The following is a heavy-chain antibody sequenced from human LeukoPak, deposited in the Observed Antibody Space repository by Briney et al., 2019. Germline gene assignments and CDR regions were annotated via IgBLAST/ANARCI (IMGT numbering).Heavy chain of an antibody. CDR1: GYTFTHYV. CDR3: ARDGPTAFDY. Sequence: ASLKVSCKTSGYTFTHYVISWVRQAPGQGLEWMGRISPYNGNTKYAQKLQGRVTMTTDTSTSTAYMELRSLRSDDTAVYYCARDGPTAFDYWGQGTLVTVSS. CDR2: ISPYNGNT. V-gene: IGHV1-18*01. D-gene: IGHD3/OR15-3a*01. J-gene: IGHJ4*02.